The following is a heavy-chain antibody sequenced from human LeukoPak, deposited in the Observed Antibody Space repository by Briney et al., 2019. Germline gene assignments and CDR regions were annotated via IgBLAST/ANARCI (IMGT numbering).Heavy chain of an antibody. V-gene: IGHV3-73*01. CDR2: IRSKANSYAT. CDR1: GFTFSGSA. CDR3: ASLVSRYYYDSSGTGGRPSDY. Sequence: PGGSLRLSCAASGFTFSGSAMHWVRQASGKGLEWVGRIRSKANSYATAYAASVKGRFTISRDNAKNTLYLQMNSLRAEDTAVYYCASLVSRYYYDSSGTGGRPSDYWGQGTLVTVSS. D-gene: IGHD3-22*01. J-gene: IGHJ4*02.